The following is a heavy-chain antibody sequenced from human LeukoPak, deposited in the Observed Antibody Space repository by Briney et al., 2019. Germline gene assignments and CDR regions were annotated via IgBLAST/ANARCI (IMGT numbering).Heavy chain of an antibody. CDR1: GGSISSSDYY. CDR3: ARTVGTHRFDY. V-gene: IGHV4-39*01. J-gene: IGHJ4*02. Sequence: SETLSLTYSVSGGSISSSDYYWGWIRQPPGERLEWLGTIYYNGNTYYNPSLQSRVIISVDTSKNQFSLKLTSVTAPDTAVYYCARTVGTHRFDYWGQGILVTVSS. D-gene: IGHD4-23*01. CDR2: IYYNGNT.